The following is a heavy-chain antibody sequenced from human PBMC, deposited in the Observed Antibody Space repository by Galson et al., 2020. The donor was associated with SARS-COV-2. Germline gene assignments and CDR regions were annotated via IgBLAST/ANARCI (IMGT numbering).Heavy chain of an antibody. CDR3: ATTARGSGSYNY. J-gene: IGHJ4*02. Sequence: SETLSLTCTVSGASITNYICGWIRQPPGKGLEWLGYIYDSGSTNYNPSLKSRVTISVDTSKNQFSLKLYSATAADTAVYYCATTARGSGSYNYWGQGTLVTVSS. CDR2: IYDSGST. D-gene: IGHD3-10*01. CDR1: GASITNYI. V-gene: IGHV4-59*01.